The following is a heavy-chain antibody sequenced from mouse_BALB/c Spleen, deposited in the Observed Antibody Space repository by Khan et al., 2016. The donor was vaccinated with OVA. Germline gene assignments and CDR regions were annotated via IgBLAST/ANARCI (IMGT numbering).Heavy chain of an antibody. J-gene: IGHJ2*01. D-gene: IGHD2-3*01. V-gene: IGHV1-77*01. CDR2: IYPGSGNT. CDR1: GYTFTDYY. Sequence: VQLKQSRTELARPGASVKLSCKASGYTFTDYYINWVKQRTGQGLEWIGEIYPGSGNTYYNEKFKGKATLTADKSSSTAYMQLSRLTSEDSAVYFCARMDTTSLDCWGQGTTLTLSS. CDR3: ARMDTTSLDC.